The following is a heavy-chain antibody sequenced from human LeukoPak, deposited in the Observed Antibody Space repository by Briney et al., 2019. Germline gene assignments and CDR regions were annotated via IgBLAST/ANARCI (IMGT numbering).Heavy chain of an antibody. V-gene: IGHV4-31*03. CDR2: IYYSGST. J-gene: IGHJ4*02. D-gene: IGHD2-15*01. CDR1: GGSISSGGYY. CDR3: AREKDSYFDY. Sequence: SQTLSLTCTVSGGSISSGGYYWSWIRQHPGNGLEWIGYIYYSGSTYYNPSLKSRVTISVDTSKNQFSLKLSSVTAADTAVYYCAREKDSYFDYWGQGTLVTVSS.